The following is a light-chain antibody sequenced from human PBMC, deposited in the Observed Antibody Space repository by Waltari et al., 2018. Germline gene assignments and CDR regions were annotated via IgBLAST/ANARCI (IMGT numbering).Light chain of an antibody. J-gene: IGKJ3*01. CDR3: QQRSNWPPRPFT. V-gene: IGKV3-11*01. CDR1: QSVSSY. CDR2: DAS. Sequence: EIVLTQSPATLSLSPGERATLSCRASQSVSSYLAWYQQKPGQAPRLLIYDASNRATSIPARFSGSGSGTDFTLTISSLGPEDFAVYYGQQRSNWPPRPFTFGPGTKVDIK.